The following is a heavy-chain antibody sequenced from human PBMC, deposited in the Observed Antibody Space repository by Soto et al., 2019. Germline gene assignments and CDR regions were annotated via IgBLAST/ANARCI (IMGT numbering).Heavy chain of an antibody. CDR2: ITPMFGTA. J-gene: IGHJ4*02. V-gene: IGHV1-69*01. CDR3: ARVGPAHYYDSSGYYSPLDY. Sequence: QVQLVQSGAEVKKPGSSVKVSCKASGDTFSSYAINWVRQAPGQGLEWMGGITPMFGTANYAQKFKGRVMITAGESTSTVYMELSSLRSEDTAVYYCARVGPAHYYDSSGYYSPLDYWGQGTLVTVSS. D-gene: IGHD3-22*01. CDR1: GDTFSSYA.